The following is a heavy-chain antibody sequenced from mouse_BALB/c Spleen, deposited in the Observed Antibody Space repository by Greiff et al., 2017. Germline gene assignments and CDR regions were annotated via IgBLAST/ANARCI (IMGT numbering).Heavy chain of an antibody. CDR2: ISSGGST. J-gene: IGHJ2*01. CDR1: GFTFSSYA. Sequence: EVKVVESGGGLVKPGGSLKLSCAASGFTFSSYAMSWVRQTPEKRLERVASISSGGSTYYPDSVKGRFTISRDNARNILYLQMSSLRSEDTAMYYCARGEDGYYYLDYWGQGTTLTVSS. CDR3: ARGEDGYYYLDY. D-gene: IGHD2-3*01. V-gene: IGHV5-6-5*01.